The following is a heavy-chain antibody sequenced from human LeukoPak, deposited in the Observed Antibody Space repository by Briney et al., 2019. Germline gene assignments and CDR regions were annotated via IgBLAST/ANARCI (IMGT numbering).Heavy chain of an antibody. CDR3: ARGAGTLDI. CDR1: GITVSTY. Sequence: GGSLRLSCAASGITVSTYMTWVRQAPGKGLEWVSVISDDTYTSYADSVKGRFTISRDNSKKTLYLQMNGLRVEDTAIYYCARGAGTLDIRGQGTLVTVSS. V-gene: IGHV3-66*01. J-gene: IGHJ4*02. D-gene: IGHD3/OR15-3a*01. CDR2: ISDDTYT.